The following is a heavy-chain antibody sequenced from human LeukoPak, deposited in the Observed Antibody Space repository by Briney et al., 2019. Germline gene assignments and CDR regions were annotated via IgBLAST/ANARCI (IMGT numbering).Heavy chain of an antibody. D-gene: IGHD3-16*01. CDR3: ARHLGDWSGNYYYYMDV. CDR2: IYYSGST. CDR1: GGSISNTNYF. J-gene: IGHJ6*03. V-gene: IGHV4-39*01. Sequence: PSETLSLTCNVSGGSISNTNYFWGWIRQPPGKGLQWIGTIYYSGSTYSSPSLKSRVTISVGTSKNQFSLRLTSVTAADTAVYYCARHLGDWSGNYYYYMDVWGTGTTVTVSS.